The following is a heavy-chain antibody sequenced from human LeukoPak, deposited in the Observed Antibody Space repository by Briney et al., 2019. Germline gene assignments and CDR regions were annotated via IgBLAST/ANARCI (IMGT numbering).Heavy chain of an antibody. J-gene: IGHJ3*02. CDR2: IYSGGST. Sequence: GGSLRLSCAASGFTVSSNYMSWVRQAPGKGLKWVSVIYSGGSTYYADSVKGRFTISRDNSKNTLYLQMNSLRAEDTAVYYCAREQALGAFDIWGQGTMVTVSS. D-gene: IGHD7-27*01. CDR3: AREQALGAFDI. CDR1: GFTVSSNY. V-gene: IGHV3-66*01.